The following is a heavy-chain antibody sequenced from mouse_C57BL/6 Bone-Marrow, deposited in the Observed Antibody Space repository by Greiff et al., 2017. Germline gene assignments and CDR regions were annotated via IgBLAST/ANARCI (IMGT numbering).Heavy chain of an antibody. V-gene: IGHV1-78*01. D-gene: IGHD1-1*01. CDR1: GYTFTDHT. J-gene: IGHJ4*01. CDR3: AREGNYYGSRTSYYYAMDY. CDR2: IYPRDGST. Sequence: VQLVESDAELVKPGASVKISCKVSGYTFTDHTIHWMKQRPEQGLEWIGYIYPRDGSTKYNEKFKGKATLTADKSSSTAYMQLNSLTSEDSAVYFCAREGNYYGSRTSYYYAMDYWGQGTSVTVSS.